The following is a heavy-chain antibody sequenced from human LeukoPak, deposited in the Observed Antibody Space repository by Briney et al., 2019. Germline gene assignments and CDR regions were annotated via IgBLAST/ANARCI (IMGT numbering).Heavy chain of an antibody. CDR3: ARHGPYLGRLGWFDP. CDR2: IYYTGST. J-gene: IGHJ5*02. Sequence: PSETLSLTCTVSSGSISSYYWSWIRQPPGKGLEWIGYIYYTGSTNYNPSLKSRVTIPIDTSKNQFSLNLSSVTAADTAVYYCARHGPYLGRLGWFDPWGQGTLVTVSS. CDR1: SGSISSYY. D-gene: IGHD1-26*01. V-gene: IGHV4-59*08.